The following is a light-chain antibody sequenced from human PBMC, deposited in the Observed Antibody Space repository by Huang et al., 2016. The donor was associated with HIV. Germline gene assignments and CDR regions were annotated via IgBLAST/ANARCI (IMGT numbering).Light chain of an antibody. V-gene: IGKV3-15*01. J-gene: IGKJ1*01. CDR1: QNITR. CDR3: QQYDDWPPWT. Sequence: EIVMTQSPATLSVSPGERATLSCRASQNITRLAWYQHKPGQAPRLLICDASSRATGVPARFSGGGSGTDFTLTVSSLQSDDFALYYCQQYDDWPPWTFGQGTQVDMK. CDR2: DAS.